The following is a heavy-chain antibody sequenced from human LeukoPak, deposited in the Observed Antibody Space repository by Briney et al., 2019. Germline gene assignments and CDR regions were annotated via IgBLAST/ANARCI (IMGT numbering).Heavy chain of an antibody. CDR3: ARGRGVHQYYYDSSGYFDY. D-gene: IGHD3-22*01. J-gene: IGHJ4*02. CDR1: GYSISSGYY. V-gene: IGHV4-38-2*01. CDR2: IYHSGST. Sequence: SETLSLTCAVSGYSISSGYYWGWIRQPPGKGLEWIGSIYHSGSTYYNPSLKSRVTISVDTSKNQFSLKLSSVTAADTAVYYCARGRGVHQYYYDSSGYFDYWGQGTLVTVSS.